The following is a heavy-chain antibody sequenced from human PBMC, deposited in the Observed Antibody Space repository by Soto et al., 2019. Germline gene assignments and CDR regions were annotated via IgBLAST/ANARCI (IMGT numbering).Heavy chain of an antibody. J-gene: IGHJ5*02. CDR3: ARALDSSSGSADARFHP. D-gene: IGHD6-13*01. V-gene: IGHV4-59*08. Sequence: PSETLSLTCTDSGASISSYYWSWIRQPPGKGLEWIAYIHYSGSSNYNPSLKSRVTISVDTSKNQFPLKLSSATAADTAVYYWARALDSSSGSADARFHPWGYGTLFNVSS. CDR1: GASISSYY. CDR2: IHYSGSS.